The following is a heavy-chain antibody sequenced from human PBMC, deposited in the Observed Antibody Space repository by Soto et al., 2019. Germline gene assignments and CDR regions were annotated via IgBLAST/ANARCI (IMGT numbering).Heavy chain of an antibody. Sequence: ASVKVSCKASGYSFTSLDTNWVRQTAGQGLEWMGWMEPSTGRTGYAQKFQGRVTMTRDTSINTAYMELTTLTSDDTAFYYCARGVSAGVDYWGQGTLVTVSS. J-gene: IGHJ4*02. D-gene: IGHD1-26*01. CDR2: MEPSTGRT. CDR1: GYSFTSLD. CDR3: ARGVSAGVDY. V-gene: IGHV1-8*01.